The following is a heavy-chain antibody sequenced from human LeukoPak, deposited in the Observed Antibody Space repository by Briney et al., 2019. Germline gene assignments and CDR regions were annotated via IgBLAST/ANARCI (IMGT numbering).Heavy chain of an antibody. CDR2: ISGGTRLVI. D-gene: IGHD2/OR15-2a*01. J-gene: IGHJ6*03. Sequence: GGSLRLSCEVSGLTSSDHPMNWVRQAPGKGLEWVSYISGGTRLVIYYAESVKGRFTTSRDHAKKTVYLQMNDVRDEDTAVYFCAKLVIAPILFHYYMDVWGKGTTVVVSS. CDR1: GLTSSDHP. V-gene: IGHV3-48*02. CDR3: AKLVIAPILFHYYMDV.